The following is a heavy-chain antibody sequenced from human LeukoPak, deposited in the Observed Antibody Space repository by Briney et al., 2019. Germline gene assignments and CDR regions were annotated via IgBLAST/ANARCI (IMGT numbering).Heavy chain of an antibody. Sequence: GGSLRLSCAASGFTFSSYWMSWVRQAPGKGLEWVANIKQDGSEKYYVDSVKGRFTISRDNAKNSLYLQMNSLRAEDTAVYYCAKDSDYYDSSGYYYNSDYWGQGTLVTVSS. D-gene: IGHD3-22*01. CDR2: IKQDGSEK. CDR1: GFTFSSYW. CDR3: AKDSDYYDSSGYYYNSDY. J-gene: IGHJ4*02. V-gene: IGHV3-7*03.